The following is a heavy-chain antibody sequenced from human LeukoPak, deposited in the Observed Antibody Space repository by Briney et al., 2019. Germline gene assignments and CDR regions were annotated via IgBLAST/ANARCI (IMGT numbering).Heavy chain of an antibody. J-gene: IGHJ6*03. CDR1: GFTFSSYG. Sequence: PGGSLRLSCAASGFTFSSYGTHWVRQAPGKGLEWVAFIRYDGSNKYYADSVKGRFTISRDNSKNTLYLQMNSLRAEDTAVYYCAKGTRFLEWSFRYYYYMDVWGKGTTVTVSS. CDR2: IRYDGSNK. D-gene: IGHD3-3*01. V-gene: IGHV3-30*02. CDR3: AKGTRFLEWSFRYYYYMDV.